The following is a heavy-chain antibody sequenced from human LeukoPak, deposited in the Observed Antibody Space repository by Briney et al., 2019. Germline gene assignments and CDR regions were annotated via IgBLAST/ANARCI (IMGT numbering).Heavy chain of an antibody. D-gene: IGHD1-1*01. Sequence: PSETLSLTCTVSGGSISSSSYYWGWIRQPPGKGLEWIGSIYYSGSTYYNPSLKSRVTISVDTSKNQFSLKLSSVTAADTAVYYCARWEKLEPLDYWGRGTLVTVSS. V-gene: IGHV4-39*01. J-gene: IGHJ4*02. CDR2: IYYSGST. CDR3: ARWEKLEPLDY. CDR1: GGSISSSSYY.